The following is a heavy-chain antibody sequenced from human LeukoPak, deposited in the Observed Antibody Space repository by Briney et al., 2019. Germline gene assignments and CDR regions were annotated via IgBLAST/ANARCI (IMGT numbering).Heavy chain of an antibody. CDR1: GFTFGDYA. D-gene: IGHD3-9*01. Sequence: GGSLSLSCTASGFTFGDYAMSWFRPAPGKGLEWVGFIRSKAYGGTTEYAASVKGRFTISRDDSKSIAYLQMNSLKTEDTAVYYCTRDVFYDILTGYYWDEDDAFDIWGQGTMVTVSS. V-gene: IGHV3-49*03. J-gene: IGHJ3*02. CDR3: TRDVFYDILTGYYWDEDDAFDI. CDR2: IRSKAYGGTT.